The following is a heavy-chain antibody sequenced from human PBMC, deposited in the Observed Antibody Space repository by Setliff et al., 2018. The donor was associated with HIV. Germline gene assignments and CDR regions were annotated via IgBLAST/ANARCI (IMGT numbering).Heavy chain of an antibody. CDR1: GYTFTSYG. CDR2: ISADNGNT. V-gene: IGHV1-18*01. D-gene: IGHD4-4*01. Sequence: ASVKVSCKASGYTFTSYGISWVRQAPGQGLEWMGWISADNGNTNDAQKLKCRVTMTTDTSTSTAYMELRSLRSDDTAVYYCASAGSNYVYYYYYYMDVWGKGTTVTVSS. J-gene: IGHJ6*03. CDR3: ASAGSNYVYYYYYYMDV.